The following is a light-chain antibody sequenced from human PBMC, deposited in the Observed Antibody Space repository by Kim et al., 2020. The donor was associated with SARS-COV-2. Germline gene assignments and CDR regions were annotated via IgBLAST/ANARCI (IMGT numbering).Light chain of an antibody. CDR3: SSYTTSSTLV. CDR1: SSDVGAYNY. CDR2: DVN. Sequence: GQAITISCTGTSSDVGAYNYVSWYQQHPGKAPKLMIYDVNYRPSGVSNRFSGSQSGNTASLTISGLQAEDEADYYCSSYTTSSTLVFGGGTQLTVL. J-gene: IGLJ3*02. V-gene: IGLV2-14*03.